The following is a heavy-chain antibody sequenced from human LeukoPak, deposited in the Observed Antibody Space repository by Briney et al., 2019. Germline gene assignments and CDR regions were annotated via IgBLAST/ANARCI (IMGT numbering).Heavy chain of an antibody. CDR1: GGSISSYY. V-gene: IGHV4-4*09. Sequence: SETLSLTCTVSGGSISSYYWSWIRQPPGKGLEWIGYIYTSGSTNYNPSLKSRVTISVDTSKNQFSLKLSSVTAADTAVYYWARQPSSGWDYFDYWGQGTLVTVSS. CDR2: IYTSGST. J-gene: IGHJ4*02. CDR3: ARQPSSGWDYFDY. D-gene: IGHD6-19*01.